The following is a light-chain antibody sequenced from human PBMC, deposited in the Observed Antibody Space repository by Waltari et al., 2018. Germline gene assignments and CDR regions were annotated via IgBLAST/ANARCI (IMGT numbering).Light chain of an antibody. CDR2: GDN. Sequence: QSVLTQPPSASGTPGQRVTIPCSGSLSNIDSKTVNWYRQLPGTAPKLLIYGDNQRPSGVPDRFSGSKSGTSASLAISGLQSADEADYYCAGWDDSLNGPVFGGGTKLTVL. V-gene: IGLV1-44*01. CDR3: AGWDDSLNGPV. CDR1: LSNIDSKT. J-gene: IGLJ3*02.